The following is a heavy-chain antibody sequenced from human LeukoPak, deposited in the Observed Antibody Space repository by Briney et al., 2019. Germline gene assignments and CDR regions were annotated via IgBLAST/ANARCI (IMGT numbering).Heavy chain of an antibody. CDR1: GGSISSGGYY. CDR3: ARDTRVYFDY. D-gene: IGHD3-10*01. CDR2: IYHSGST. Sequence: SETLSLTCTVSGGSISSGGYYWSWIRQHPGKGLEWIGYIYHSGSTYYNPSLKSRVTISVDTSKNQFSLKLSSVTAADTAVYYCARDTRVYFDYWGQGTLVTVSS. V-gene: IGHV4-31*03. J-gene: IGHJ4*02.